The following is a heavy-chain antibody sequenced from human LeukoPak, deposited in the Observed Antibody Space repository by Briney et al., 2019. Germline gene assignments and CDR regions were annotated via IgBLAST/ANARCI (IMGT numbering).Heavy chain of an antibody. CDR1: GFTFSSYA. J-gene: IGHJ6*02. CDR2: ISGSGGST. D-gene: IGHD1-14*01. CDR3: AKGTSPRWYYYGMDV. Sequence: GGSLRLSCAASGFTFSSYAMSWVRQAPGKGLEWVSAISGSGGSTYYADSVKGRFTISRDNSKNTLYLQMNSLRAEDTAVYNCAKGTSPRWYYYGMDVWGQGTTVTVSS. V-gene: IGHV3-23*01.